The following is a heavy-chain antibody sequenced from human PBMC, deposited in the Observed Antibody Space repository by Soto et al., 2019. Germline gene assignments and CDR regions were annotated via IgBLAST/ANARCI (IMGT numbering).Heavy chain of an antibody. V-gene: IGHV4-59*01. CDR2: IYYSGST. Sequence: SETLSLTCTVSVGSISSYYWSWIRQPPGKGLEWIGYIYYSGSTNYNPSLKSRATISVDTSKNQFSLKLSSVTAADTAVYYCARLRIFGVARGGYYMDVWGKGTTVTVSS. CDR3: ARLRIFGVARGGYYMDV. J-gene: IGHJ6*03. D-gene: IGHD3-3*01. CDR1: VGSISSYY.